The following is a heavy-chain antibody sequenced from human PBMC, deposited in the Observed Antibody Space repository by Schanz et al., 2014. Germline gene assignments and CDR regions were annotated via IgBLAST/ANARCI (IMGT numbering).Heavy chain of an antibody. D-gene: IGHD6-6*01. V-gene: IGHV3-11*04. CDR2: ISSSGGTA. CDR1: GFTFSDYF. Sequence: QVQLVESGGGSVKPGGSLRLSCAASGFTFSDYFMGWIRQAPGRGLEWVSYISSSGGTAYYAESVSGRYTISRDNAKSSLYLQMNSLRGEDTAVYFCAKGRGGTSSEGLDQYYGMDVWGQGTTVTVSS. J-gene: IGHJ6*02. CDR3: AKGRGGTSSEGLDQYYGMDV.